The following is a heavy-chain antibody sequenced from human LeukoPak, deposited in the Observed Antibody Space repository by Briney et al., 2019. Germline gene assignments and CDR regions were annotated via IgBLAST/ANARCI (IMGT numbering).Heavy chain of an antibody. CDR2: INHSGST. CDR3: ARVGNYSGYYYYYYYMDV. Sequence: SETLSLTCAVYGGSFSGYYWSWIRQPPGKGLEWIGEINHSGSTNYNPSLKSRVTISVDTSKNQFSLKLSSVTAADTAVYYCARVGNYSGYYYYYYYMDVWGKGTTVTVSS. CDR1: GGSFSGYY. D-gene: IGHD5-12*01. J-gene: IGHJ6*03. V-gene: IGHV4-34*01.